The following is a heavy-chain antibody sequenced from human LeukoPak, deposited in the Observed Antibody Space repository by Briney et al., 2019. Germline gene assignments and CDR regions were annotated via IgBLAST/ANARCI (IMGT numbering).Heavy chain of an antibody. V-gene: IGHV3-23*01. Sequence: GGSLRLSCAASGFTFSSYAMSWVRQAPGKGLEWVSAISGSGGSTYYADSVKGRFTISRDNSKNTLYLQMNSLRAEDTAVCYCASSLRRITMIVVVITRLPAAFDIWGQGTMVTVSS. J-gene: IGHJ3*02. CDR3: ASSLRRITMIVVVITRLPAAFDI. CDR2: ISGSGGST. CDR1: GFTFSSYA. D-gene: IGHD3-22*01.